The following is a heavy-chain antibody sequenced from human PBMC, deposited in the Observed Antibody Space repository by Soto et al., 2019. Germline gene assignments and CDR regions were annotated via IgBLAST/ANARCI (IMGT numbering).Heavy chain of an antibody. Sequence: SETLSLTCTVSGGSISSGDYYWSWIRQPPGEGLEWIGYIYYSGSTYYNPSLKSRVTISVDTSKNQFSLKLSSVTAADTAVYYCARGLGSGSRYYYYGMDVWGQGTTVTVS. J-gene: IGHJ6*02. D-gene: IGHD1-26*01. V-gene: IGHV4-30-4*01. CDR2: IYYSGST. CDR3: ARGLGSGSRYYYYGMDV. CDR1: GGSISSGDYY.